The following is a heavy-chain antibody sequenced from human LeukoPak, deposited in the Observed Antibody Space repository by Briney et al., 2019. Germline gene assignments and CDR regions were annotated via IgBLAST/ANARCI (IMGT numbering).Heavy chain of an antibody. V-gene: IGHV3-23*01. CDR3: AKGRGSGWYVCEN. CDR2: ITGSGGDT. J-gene: IGHJ4*02. D-gene: IGHD6-19*01. CDR1: GFTFSNYA. Sequence: GGSLRLSCAASGFTFSNYAMNWVRQAPGKGLEWVSGITGSGGDTFYADSVKSRFTVSRDNSKNTLYLQMNSLRADDTAVYYCAKGRGSGWYVCENWGQGTLVTVSP.